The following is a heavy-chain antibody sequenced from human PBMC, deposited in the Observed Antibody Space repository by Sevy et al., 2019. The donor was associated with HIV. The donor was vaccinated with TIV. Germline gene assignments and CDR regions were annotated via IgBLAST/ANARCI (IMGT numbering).Heavy chain of an antibody. CDR1: GFTFDTYW. V-gene: IGHV3-7*03. CDR3: AKALVETEDKNEFDP. J-gene: IGHJ5*02. CDR2: IRQDGNEI. D-gene: IGHD2-8*02. Sequence: GGSLRLSCVASGFTFDTYWMQWVRQAPGQGLEWVANIRQDGNEIYYADSVKGRFTISRDNSQNRLYLQMNSLRAEDTALYYCAKALVETEDKNEFDPWGQGTLVTVSS.